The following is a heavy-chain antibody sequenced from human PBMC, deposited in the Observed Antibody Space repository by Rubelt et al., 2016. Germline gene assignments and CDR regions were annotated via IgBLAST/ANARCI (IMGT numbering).Heavy chain of an antibody. V-gene: IGHV3-23*04. J-gene: IGHJ4*02. D-gene: IGHD3-16*01. CDR2: ISGRCDLT. CDR1: GFTFRSFA. Sequence: EVHLVESGGGLIQPGGSLRLSCAASGFTFRSFAMNWVRQAPGKGLEWVSAISGRCDLTYYAASVKGRFTISRDNSQNTLFLQMNSLRAEATAVYYCARGDFGGVSGGFDYWGQGALVTVSS. CDR3: ARGDFGGVSGGFDY.